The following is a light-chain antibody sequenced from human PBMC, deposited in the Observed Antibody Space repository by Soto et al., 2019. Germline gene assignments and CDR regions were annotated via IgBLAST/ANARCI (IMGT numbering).Light chain of an antibody. Sequence: EIVLTQSPGTLSLSPGERATLSCRASQSVSNNYLAWYQQKPGQAPRLLIYGASSRATGIPDRFSGSGSGTDFTLTINRLEPEDVAVYYCQQYGSSPWTFGQGTKVEIK. CDR2: GAS. CDR3: QQYGSSPWT. V-gene: IGKV3-20*01. J-gene: IGKJ1*01. CDR1: QSVSNNY.